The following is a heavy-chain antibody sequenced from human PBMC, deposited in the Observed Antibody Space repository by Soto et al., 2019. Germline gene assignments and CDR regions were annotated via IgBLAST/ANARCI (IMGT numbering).Heavy chain of an antibody. CDR3: TRGYGDYVRDY. D-gene: IGHD4-17*01. CDR1: GFTFSGSA. J-gene: IGHJ4*02. CDR2: IRGKSNSYAT. V-gene: IGHV3-73*01. Sequence: EVQLVESGGGLVQPGGSLKLSCAVSGFTFSGSAMHWVRQASGKGLEWVGRIRGKSNSYATAYAASVKGRFTISRDVSKNTAYLQMTSLKTEDTAVYYCTRGYGDYVRDYWGQGTRVTVSS.